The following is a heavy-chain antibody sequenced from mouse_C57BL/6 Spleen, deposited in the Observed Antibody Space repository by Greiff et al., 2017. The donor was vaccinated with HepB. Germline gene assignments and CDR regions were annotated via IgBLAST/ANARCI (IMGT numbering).Heavy chain of an antibody. CDR3: ARFPLYGNYGYFDV. CDR2: IDPSDSYT. D-gene: IGHD2-1*01. Sequence: QVQLQQPGAELVKPGASVKLSCKASGYTFTSYWMQWVKQRPGQGLEWIGEIDPSDSYTNYNQKFKGKATLTVDTSSSTAYMQLSSLTSEDSAVYYCARFPLYGNYGYFDVWGTGTTVTVSS. CDR1: GYTFTSYW. V-gene: IGHV1-50*01. J-gene: IGHJ1*03.